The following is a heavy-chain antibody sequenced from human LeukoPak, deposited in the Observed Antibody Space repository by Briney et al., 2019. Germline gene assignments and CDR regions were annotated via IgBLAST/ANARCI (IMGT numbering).Heavy chain of an antibody. CDR1: GFTFSNYA. D-gene: IGHD4-23*01. CDR3: AREWSRTTVAHFDY. V-gene: IGHV3-30-3*01. CDR2: ISYDGSNK. Sequence: GGSLRLSCAASGFTFSNYAMHWVRQAPGKGLEWVAVISYDGSNKYYADSVKGRFTISRDNSKNTLYLQMNSLRAEDTAVYYCAREWSRTTVAHFDYWGQGTLVTVSS. J-gene: IGHJ4*02.